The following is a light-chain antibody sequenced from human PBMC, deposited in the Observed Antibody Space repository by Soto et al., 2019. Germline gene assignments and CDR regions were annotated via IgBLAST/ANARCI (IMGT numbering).Light chain of an antibody. Sequence: QSVLTQPRSVSGSPGQPVTISCTGTSSDVGGYNSVSWYQQHPGKAPKLMIYDVSKRPSGVPDRFSGSKSGNTASLTISGLRAEDETDYYCCSYAGTYTYVFGTGTKVTVL. V-gene: IGLV2-11*01. CDR2: DVS. CDR3: CSYAGTYTYV. CDR1: SSDVGGYNS. J-gene: IGLJ1*01.